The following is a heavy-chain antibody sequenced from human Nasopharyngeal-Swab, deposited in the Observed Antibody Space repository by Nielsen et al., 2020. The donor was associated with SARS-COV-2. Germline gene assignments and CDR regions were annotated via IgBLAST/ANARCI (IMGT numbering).Heavy chain of an antibody. Sequence: GESLKISCAASGFTFSSYAMPWVRQAPGKGLEYVSAISSNGGSTYYANSVKGRFTISRDNSKNTLYLQMGSLRAEDMAVYYCARGPKRITIFGVVNRYYYYMDVWGKGTTVTVSS. CDR1: GFTFSSYA. CDR3: ARGPKRITIFGVVNRYYYYMDV. D-gene: IGHD3-3*01. CDR2: ISSNGGST. J-gene: IGHJ6*03. V-gene: IGHV3-64*01.